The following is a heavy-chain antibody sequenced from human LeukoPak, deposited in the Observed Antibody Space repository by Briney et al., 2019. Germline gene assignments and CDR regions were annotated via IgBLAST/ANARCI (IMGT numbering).Heavy chain of an antibody. J-gene: IGHJ4*02. CDR2: IYHSGST. CDR1: GGSISSGGYY. D-gene: IGHD1-26*01. Sequence: SETLSLTCTVSGGSISSGGYYWSWIRQHPGKGLEWIGYIYHSGSTYYNPSLKSRVTISVDRSKNQFSLRLSSVTAADTAVYYCARTSSGSLDYWGQGTLVTVSS. V-gene: IGHV4-30-2*01. CDR3: ARTSSGSLDY.